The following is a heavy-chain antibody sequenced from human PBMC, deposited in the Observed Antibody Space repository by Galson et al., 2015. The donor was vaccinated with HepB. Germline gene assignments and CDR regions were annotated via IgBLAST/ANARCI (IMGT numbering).Heavy chain of an antibody. CDR1: GFTFDNFA. CDR3: AKDRWDLLRMGAFDV. CDR2: LSWNSGSY. J-gene: IGHJ3*01. Sequence: SLRVSCAASGFTFDNFAMHWVRQVPGKGLEWVSGLSWNSGSYGYADSVKGRFTISRDNSKNSLYLQMNSLRPEDTAVYYCAKDRWDLLRMGAFDVWGQGTLVTVSS. D-gene: IGHD2-8*01. V-gene: IGHV3-9*01.